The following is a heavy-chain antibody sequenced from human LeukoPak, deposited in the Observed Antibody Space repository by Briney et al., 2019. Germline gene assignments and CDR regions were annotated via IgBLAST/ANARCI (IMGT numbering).Heavy chain of an antibody. CDR3: ARAYGSGSYHNFDY. J-gene: IGHJ4*02. CDR1: GGTFSSYA. CDR2: IIPIFGTA. V-gene: IGHV1-69*05. Sequence: SVNVSCKASGGTFSSYAISWVRQAPGQGLEWMGGIIPIFGTANYAQKFQGRVTITTDESTSTAYMELSSLRSEDTAVYYCARAYGSGSYHNFDYWGQGTLVTVSS. D-gene: IGHD3-10*01.